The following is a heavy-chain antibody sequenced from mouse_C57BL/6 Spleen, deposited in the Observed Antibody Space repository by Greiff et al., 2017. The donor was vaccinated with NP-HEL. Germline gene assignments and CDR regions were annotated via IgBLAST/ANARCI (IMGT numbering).Heavy chain of an antibody. CDR3: AKGDYSNPFAY. CDR1: GYTFTSYW. Sequence: VQLQQPGAELVRPGSSVKLSCKASGYTFTSYWMHWVKQRPIQGLEWIGNIDPSDSETHYNQKFKDKATLTVDKSSSTAYMQLSSLTSEDSAVYYCAKGDYSNPFAYWGQGTLVTVSA. V-gene: IGHV1-52*01. D-gene: IGHD2-5*01. J-gene: IGHJ3*01. CDR2: IDPSDSET.